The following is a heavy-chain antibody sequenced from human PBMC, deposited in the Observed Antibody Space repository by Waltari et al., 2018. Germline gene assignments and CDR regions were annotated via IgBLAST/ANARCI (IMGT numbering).Heavy chain of an antibody. V-gene: IGHV3-74*01. Sequence: EVQLVESGGDLVHPGGSLRRSCTASGSLFSSYVMHWFRQAPGKGLVSVAHINLDGSITNYADSVKGRFTISRDNARNTLFLQMNSLRAEDTAIYYCVLYSSSFLGDCWGQGTLVTVSS. CDR1: GSLFSSYV. CDR3: VLYSSSFLGDC. CDR2: INLDGSIT. D-gene: IGHD6-13*01. J-gene: IGHJ4*02.